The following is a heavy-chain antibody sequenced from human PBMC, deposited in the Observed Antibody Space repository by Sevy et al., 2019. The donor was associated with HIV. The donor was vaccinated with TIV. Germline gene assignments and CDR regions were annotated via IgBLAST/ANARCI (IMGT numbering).Heavy chain of an antibody. D-gene: IGHD2-2*01. V-gene: IGHV1-18*01. CDR3: ARAKPQGVVIIPGSMWGGVDY. CDR1: GYTFKTYG. Sequence: ASVKVSCKTFGYTFKTYGISWVRQAPGQGLEWMGWISAYSGDTNFAQKFQGRVTMTTDPSTRTADMELSSLRSDDTAVYFCARAKPQGVVIIPGSMWGGVDYWGQGTVVTVSS. CDR2: ISAYSGDT. J-gene: IGHJ4*02.